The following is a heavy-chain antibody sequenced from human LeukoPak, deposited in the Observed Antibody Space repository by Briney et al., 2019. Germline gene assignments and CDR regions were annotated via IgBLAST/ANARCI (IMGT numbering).Heavy chain of an antibody. Sequence: SETLSLTCTVSGGTISSYYWSWIRQPPGKGLEWIGYIYYSGSTNYNPSLKSRVTISVDTSKNQFSLKLSSVTAADTAVYYCAGAPPSSINYYDSSGYAFDIWGQGTMVTVSS. CDR2: IYYSGST. CDR1: GGTISSYY. CDR3: AGAPPSSINYYDSSGYAFDI. D-gene: IGHD3-22*01. J-gene: IGHJ3*02. V-gene: IGHV4-59*01.